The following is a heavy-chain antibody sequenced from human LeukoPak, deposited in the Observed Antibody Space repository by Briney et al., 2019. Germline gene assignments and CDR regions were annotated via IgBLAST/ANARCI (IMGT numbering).Heavy chain of an antibody. CDR2: IYSGGST. V-gene: IGHV3-53*01. J-gene: IGHJ3*02. CDR3: ARARYYDSTGYGAFDI. CDR1: GFTVSSNY. Sequence: GGSLTLSCAASGFTVSSNYMSWLRQAPGKGLEWVSAIYSGGSTYYADSVKGRFSISRDNSKNTLYLQMNSLRAEDTAVYYCARARYYDSTGYGAFDIWGQGTMVTVSS. D-gene: IGHD3-22*01.